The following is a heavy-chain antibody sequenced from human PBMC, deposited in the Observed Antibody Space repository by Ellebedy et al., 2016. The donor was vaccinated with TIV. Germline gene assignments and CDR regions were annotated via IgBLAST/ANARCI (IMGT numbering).Heavy chain of an antibody. Sequence: MPSETLSLTCTVSGYSISSGYYWGWIRQPPGKGLEWIGSIYHSGSTYYNPSLKSRVTISVNTSKNQLSLKLNSVTAADTAVYYCTKRGVGWAAFDIWGPGTMVTVSS. V-gene: IGHV4-38-2*02. J-gene: IGHJ3*02. CDR3: TKRGVGWAAFDI. CDR2: IYHSGST. D-gene: IGHD6-19*01. CDR1: GYSISSGYY.